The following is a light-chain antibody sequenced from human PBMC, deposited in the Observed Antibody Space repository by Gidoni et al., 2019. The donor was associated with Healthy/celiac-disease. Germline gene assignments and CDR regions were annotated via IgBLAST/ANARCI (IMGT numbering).Light chain of an antibody. V-gene: IGLV1-40*01. CDR3: QSYDSSLSAL. CDR1: SSNIGAGYD. Sequence: QSVLTQPPPVSGAPGQRVTISCTGSSSNIGAGYDVHWYQQLPGTAPKLLIYGNSNRPSGVPDRFSGSKSGTSASLTITGLQAEDEADYYCQSYDSSLSALFGTGTKVT. J-gene: IGLJ1*01. CDR2: GNS.